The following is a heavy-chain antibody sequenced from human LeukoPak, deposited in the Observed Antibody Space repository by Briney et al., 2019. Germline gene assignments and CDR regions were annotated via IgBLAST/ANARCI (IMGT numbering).Heavy chain of an antibody. CDR3: ARPYDSSGYYFDY. CDR1: GYTFTGYY. J-gene: IGHJ4*02. D-gene: IGHD3-22*01. Sequence: ASVKVSCKASGYTFTGYYINWVRQAPGQGLEWMGWINPNSGGTNYAQKFQGRVTLTRDTSTSTVYMELSSLRSEDTAVYYCARPYDSSGYYFDYWGQGTLVTVSS. V-gene: IGHV1-2*02. CDR2: INPNSGGT.